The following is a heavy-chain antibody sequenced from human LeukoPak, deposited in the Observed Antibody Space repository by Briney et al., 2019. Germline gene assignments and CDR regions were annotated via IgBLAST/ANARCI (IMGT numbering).Heavy chain of an antibody. D-gene: IGHD2-15*01. CDR3: THEDCSGGSCYSGAAFDI. Sequence: GGSLRLSCAASGFTFSSYRMSWVRQAPGKGLEWVANIKQDGSEKYYVDSVKGRFTISRDNAKNSLYLQMNSLRAEDTAVYYCTHEDCSGGSCYSGAAFDIWGQGTMVTVSS. CDR2: IKQDGSEK. J-gene: IGHJ3*02. V-gene: IGHV3-7*01. CDR1: GFTFSSYR.